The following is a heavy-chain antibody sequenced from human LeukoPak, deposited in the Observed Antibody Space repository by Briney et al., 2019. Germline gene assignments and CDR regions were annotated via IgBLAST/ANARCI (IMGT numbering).Heavy chain of an antibody. CDR3: AREYYYDSSGPTYDY. V-gene: IGHV3-23*01. CDR1: GFTFNNFA. J-gene: IGHJ4*02. D-gene: IGHD3-22*01. CDR2: ISGGGRNA. Sequence: PGGSLRLSCAASGFTFNNFAMSWVRQAPGKGLEWVSFISGGGRNAYYADSVKGHFTISRDNSKNTLYLQMNSLRAEDTAVYYCAREYYYDSSGPTYDYWGQGTLVTVSS.